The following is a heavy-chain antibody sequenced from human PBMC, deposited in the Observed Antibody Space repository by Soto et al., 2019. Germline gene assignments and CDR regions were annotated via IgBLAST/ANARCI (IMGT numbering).Heavy chain of an antibody. D-gene: IGHD2-21*01. V-gene: IGHV3-7*01. CDR2: IKQDGSEK. Sequence: GGSLSLPCAPSGFTLSSYWMAWARQAQGKGRGGVATIKQDGSEKYYVDYVKGRFTISRDNAKNSLYLQMNSLRAEDTAVYYCARDPTRPYYAYCGGDCHSPTFDYWGQGTLVTVSS. CDR3: ARDPTRPYYAYCGGDCHSPTFDY. J-gene: IGHJ4*02. CDR1: GFTLSSYW.